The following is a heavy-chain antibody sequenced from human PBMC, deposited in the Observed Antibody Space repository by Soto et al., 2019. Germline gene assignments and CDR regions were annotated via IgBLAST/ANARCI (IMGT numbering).Heavy chain of an antibody. J-gene: IGHJ4*02. CDR2: ISGSGGST. Sequence: PGGSLRLSCAASGFTFSSYAMRWVRQAPVKGLEWVSAISGSGGSTYYADSVKGRFTISRDNSKNTLYLQMNSLRAEDTAVYYCARRGSGSYYDDWGQGTLVTVSS. D-gene: IGHD1-26*01. CDR1: GFTFSSYA. V-gene: IGHV3-23*01. CDR3: ARRGSGSYYDD.